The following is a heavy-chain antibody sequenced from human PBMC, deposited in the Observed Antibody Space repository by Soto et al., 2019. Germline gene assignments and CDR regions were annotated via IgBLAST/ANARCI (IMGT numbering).Heavy chain of an antibody. J-gene: IGHJ4*02. V-gene: IGHV3-72*01. CDR3: ARVALGSDTVAGYFDY. Sequence: GGSLRLSCAASGFTFSDHYMDWVHQAPWKGLEWVGRTRNKANSYTTEYAASVKGRFTISRDDSKNSLYLQMNSLKTEDTAVYYCARVALGSDTVAGYFDYWGQGTLVTVSS. CDR2: TRNKANSYTT. CDR1: GFTFSDHY. D-gene: IGHD6-19*01.